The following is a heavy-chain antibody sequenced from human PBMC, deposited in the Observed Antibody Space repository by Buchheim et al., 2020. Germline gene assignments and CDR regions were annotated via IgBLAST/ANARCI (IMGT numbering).Heavy chain of an antibody. CDR2: IKQDGSEK. D-gene: IGHD3-3*01. CDR3: ARDVRSGSILHYYYYMDV. CDR1: GFTFSSYW. Sequence: EVQLVESEGGLVQPGGSLRLSCAASGFTFSSYWMSWVRQAPGKGLEWVANIKQDGSEKYYVDSVKGRFTISRDNAKNSLYLQMNSLRAEDTAVYYCARDVRSGSILHYYYYMDVWGKGTT. V-gene: IGHV3-7*01. J-gene: IGHJ6*03.